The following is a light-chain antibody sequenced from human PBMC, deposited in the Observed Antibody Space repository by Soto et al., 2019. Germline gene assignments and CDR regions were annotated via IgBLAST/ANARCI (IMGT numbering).Light chain of an antibody. V-gene: IGKV1-9*01. CDR2: AAS. CDR3: QQLKSYPRT. CDR1: QGMSSY. Sequence: DIPLTQSPSFLSASVGDRVTITCRASQGMSSYLAWYQQKPGKAPKLLIYAASTLQSGVPSRFSGSGSGTEFTLTISSLQPEDFATYYCQQLKSYPRTFGQGNKVEIK. J-gene: IGKJ1*01.